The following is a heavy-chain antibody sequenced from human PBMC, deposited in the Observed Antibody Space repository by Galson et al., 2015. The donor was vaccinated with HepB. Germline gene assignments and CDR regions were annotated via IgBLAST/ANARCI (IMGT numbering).Heavy chain of an antibody. D-gene: IGHD5/OR15-5a*01. CDR3: ATIVSGIVY. CDR2: ISADTGNT. J-gene: IGHJ6*02. V-gene: IGHV1-18*01. Sequence: SVKVSCKASGFTFSSYGITWARQAPGQGFEWMGWISADTGNTIYAQKLQGRVSMTTDTSTSTADMELRSLRSDDTAVYYCATIVSGIVYWGQGTTVTVSS. CDR1: GFTFSSYG.